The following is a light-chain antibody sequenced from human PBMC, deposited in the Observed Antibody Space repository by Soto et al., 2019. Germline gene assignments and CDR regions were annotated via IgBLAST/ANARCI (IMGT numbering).Light chain of an antibody. J-gene: IGLJ2*01. Sequence: QSVLTQPASVSGSPGQSITISCAGTMRDVGAYNLVSWYQQHPGRAPQLIIYEVRNRPSGISFRFSGSESGNTASLTISGLQAEDEADYYCSSYTSKSSLIFGGGTKVTVL. CDR3: SSYTSKSSLI. CDR2: EVR. CDR1: MRDVGAYNL. V-gene: IGLV2-14*01.